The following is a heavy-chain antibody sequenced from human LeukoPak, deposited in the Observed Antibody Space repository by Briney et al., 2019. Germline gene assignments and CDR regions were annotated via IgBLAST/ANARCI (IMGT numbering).Heavy chain of an antibody. D-gene: IGHD6-6*01. CDR1: GYTLTELS. CDR3: ARAPGIAARRNWFDP. Sequence: ASVKVSCKVSGYTLTELSMHWVRQAPGKGLEWMGGFDPEDGETIYAQKFQGRVTMTEDTSTDTAYMELSSLRSEDTAVYYCARAPGIAARRNWFDPWGQGTLVTVSS. CDR2: FDPEDGET. J-gene: IGHJ5*02. V-gene: IGHV1-24*01.